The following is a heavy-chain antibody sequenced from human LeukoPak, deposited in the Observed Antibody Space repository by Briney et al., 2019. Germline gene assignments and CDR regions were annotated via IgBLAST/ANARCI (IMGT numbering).Heavy chain of an antibody. CDR1: GGSISSHY. V-gene: IGHV4-59*08. D-gene: IGHD2-2*01. Sequence: SETLSLTCTVSGGSISSHYWSWIRQPPGKGLEWIGYIYYSGSTNYNPSLKSRVTISVDTSKNQFSLKLSSVTAADTAVYYCARHYGAAMGEFDYWGQGTLVTVSS. J-gene: IGHJ4*02. CDR2: IYYSGST. CDR3: ARHYGAAMGEFDY.